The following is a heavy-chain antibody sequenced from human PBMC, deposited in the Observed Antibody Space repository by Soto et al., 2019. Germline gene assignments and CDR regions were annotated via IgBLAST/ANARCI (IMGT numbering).Heavy chain of an antibody. J-gene: IGHJ4*02. CDR3: AHLVPGPLSCAY. CDR1: GFSFNTRGVG. D-gene: IGHD6-19*01. V-gene: IGHV2-5*02. CDR2: IYWDGDR. Sequence: QITLKESGPTLMKPTQTLALTCTFSGFSFNTRGVGVAWIRQPPGKTLEWLAVIYWDGDRRYSPSLTDRLSITKDMSTKQVVLTMSNLDPLDTGTYYCAHLVPGPLSCAYWVQGALVTVSS.